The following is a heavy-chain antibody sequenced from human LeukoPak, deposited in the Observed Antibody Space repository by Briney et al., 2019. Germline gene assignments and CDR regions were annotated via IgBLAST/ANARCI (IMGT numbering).Heavy chain of an antibody. D-gene: IGHD3-10*01. J-gene: IGHJ6*03. CDR1: GGSISSSSYY. V-gene: IGHV4-39*07. Sequence: SETLSLTCTVSGGSISSSSYYWGWLRQPPGKGLEWVGSIYYSGSTYYNPSLKSRVTISVDTSKNQFSLKLSSVTAADTAVYYCARGQALNYYGSGSFYYYYYMDVWGKGTTVTISS. CDR3: ARGQALNYYGSGSFYYYYYMDV. CDR2: IYYSGST.